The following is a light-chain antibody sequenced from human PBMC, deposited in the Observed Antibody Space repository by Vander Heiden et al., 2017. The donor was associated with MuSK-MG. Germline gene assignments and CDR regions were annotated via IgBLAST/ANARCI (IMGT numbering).Light chain of an antibody. V-gene: IGKV1-9*01. CDR1: QGVSSY. CDR2: AAS. Sequence: DIQVTQSPPFLSASEGDRVTITCRASQGVSSYFAWYQQKPGKAPKLLIYAASTLQSGVPSRFSGSGSGTEFTLTISSLQPEDFATYYCQQLNSYPITFGQGTRLEIK. J-gene: IGKJ5*01. CDR3: QQLNSYPIT.